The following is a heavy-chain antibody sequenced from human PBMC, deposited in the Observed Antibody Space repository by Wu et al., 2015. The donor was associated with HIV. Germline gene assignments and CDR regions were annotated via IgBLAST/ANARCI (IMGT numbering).Heavy chain of an antibody. CDR3: ARGDLGYCSSTSCYGRTTDYYYYGMDV. Sequence: QVQLVQSGAEVKKPGSSVKVSCKASGGTFSSRAISWVRQAPGQGLEWMGGIIPIFGTANYAQKFQGRVTITADESTSTAYMELSSLRSEDTAVYYCARGDLGYCSSTSCYGRTTDYYYYGMDVWGQGTTVTVSS. CDR1: GGTFSSRA. D-gene: IGHD2-2*01. V-gene: IGHV1-69*13. J-gene: IGHJ6*02. CDR2: IIPIFGTA.